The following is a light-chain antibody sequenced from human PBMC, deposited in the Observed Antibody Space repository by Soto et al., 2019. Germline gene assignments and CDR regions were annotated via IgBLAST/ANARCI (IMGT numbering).Light chain of an antibody. CDR1: QGIRSY. CDR3: QQLNTFPPFFT. J-gene: IGKJ3*01. V-gene: IGKV1-9*01. CDR2: GAS. Sequence: DIQMTQSPSSVSASVGDRFTITCRASQGIRSYLAWYQQRPGKAPELLIYGASTLRPGGPSRFSGSGSGTEFTLTISSLQPEDFATYFCQQLNTFPPFFTFGPGTKVDIK.